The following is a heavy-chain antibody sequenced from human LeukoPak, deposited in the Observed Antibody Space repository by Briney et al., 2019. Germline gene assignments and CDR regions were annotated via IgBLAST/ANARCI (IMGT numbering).Heavy chain of an antibody. J-gene: IGHJ5*02. CDR3: ARELWFANAPGSWLDP. D-gene: IGHD3-10*01. CDR2: IFHTGST. V-gene: IGHV4-30-2*01. CDR1: GGSISSGGYF. Sequence: PSETLSLTCTVSGGSISSGGYFWSWIHQHPGKGLEWIGYIFHTGSTFYNPSLKSRVTISVDNSKNQFSLRLTSVTAADTAVYYCARELWFANAPGSWLDPWGQGTLVTVSS.